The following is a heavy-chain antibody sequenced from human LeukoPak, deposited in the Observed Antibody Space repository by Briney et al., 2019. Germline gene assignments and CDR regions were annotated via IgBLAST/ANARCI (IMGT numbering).Heavy chain of an antibody. D-gene: IGHD2-2*01. CDR2: IGGSTGPT. CDR3: AKDRYCSSTSCFAGQFDP. CDR1: GFTFSNYA. V-gene: IGHV3-23*01. Sequence: GGPLRLSCAASGFTFSNYAMSWVRQAPGKGLEWVSSIGGSTGPTYYADSVKGRFTISRDNSKNTLYLQMNSLRAEDTAVYYCAKDRYCSSTSCFAGQFDPWGQGTLVTVSS. J-gene: IGHJ5*02.